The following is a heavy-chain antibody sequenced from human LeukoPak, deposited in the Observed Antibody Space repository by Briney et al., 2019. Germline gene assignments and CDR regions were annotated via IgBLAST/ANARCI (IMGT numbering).Heavy chain of an antibody. V-gene: IGHV1-8*02. CDR3: ARGPPNWGYDY. CDR2: MSPNSGDT. D-gene: IGHD7-27*01. J-gene: IGHJ4*02. Sequence: ASVKVSCKASGYTFTSSAMNWVRQAPGQRPEWMGWMSPNSGDTGYAQKFQDRVTMTRNTSISTAYMELSSLRSDDTAVYYCARGPPNWGYDYWGPGTLVTVSS. CDR1: GYTFTSSA.